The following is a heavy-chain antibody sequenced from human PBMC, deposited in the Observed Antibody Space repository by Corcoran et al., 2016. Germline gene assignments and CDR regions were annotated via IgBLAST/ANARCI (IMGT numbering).Heavy chain of an antibody. D-gene: IGHD3-3*01. V-gene: IGHV4-34*01. CDR2: INHSGST. CDR3: ARVTDQKRDPVLRMRRNWFDP. Sequence: QVQLQQWGAGLLKPSETLSLTCAVYGGSFSGYYWSWIRQPPGKGLEWIGEINHSGSTNYNPSLKSRVTISVDTSKNQFSLKLSSVTAADTAVYYCARVTDQKRDPVLRMRRNWFDPWGQGTLVTVSS. J-gene: IGHJ5*02. CDR1: GGSFSGYY.